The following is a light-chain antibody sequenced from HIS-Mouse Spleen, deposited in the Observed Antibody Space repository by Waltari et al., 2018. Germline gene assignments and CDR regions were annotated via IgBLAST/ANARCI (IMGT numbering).Light chain of an antibody. Sequence: SYELTQPPSVSVSPGQTARITCSGDALPKQYAYWYQQKPGQAPVLVIYKDSERPSGIPARFCGSSSGTTVTLTISGVQAEDEADYYCQSADSSGTYQDVVFGGGTKLTVL. CDR2: KDS. CDR3: QSADSSGTYQDVV. V-gene: IGLV3-25*03. CDR1: ALPKQY. J-gene: IGLJ2*01.